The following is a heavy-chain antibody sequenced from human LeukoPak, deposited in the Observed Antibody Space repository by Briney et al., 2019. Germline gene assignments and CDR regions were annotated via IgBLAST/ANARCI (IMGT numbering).Heavy chain of an antibody. CDR2: IYYSGST. Sequence: PSETLSLTCTVSGGSISSYYWSWIRQPPGKGLEWIGYIYYSGSTYYNPSLKSRVTISLDTSKNQFSLKLSSVTAADTAVYYCARSKVDTAMVWDYYFDYWGQGTLVTVSS. V-gene: IGHV4-30-4*08. J-gene: IGHJ4*02. CDR1: GGSISSYY. D-gene: IGHD5-18*01. CDR3: ARSKVDTAMVWDYYFDY.